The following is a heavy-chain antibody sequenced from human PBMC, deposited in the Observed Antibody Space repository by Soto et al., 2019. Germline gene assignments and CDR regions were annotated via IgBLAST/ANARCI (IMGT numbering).Heavy chain of an antibody. D-gene: IGHD6-13*01. V-gene: IGHV3-23*01. CDR2: ISGSGGST. J-gene: IGHJ4*02. CDR1: GFTFSSYA. CDR3: AKDLLPIAAAGNFDY. Sequence: GSLRLSCAASGFTFSSYAMSWVRQAPGKGLEWVSAISGSGGSTYYADSVKGRFTISRDNSKNTLYLQMNSLRAEDTVVYYYAKDLLPIAAAGNFDYWGQGTLVTVYS.